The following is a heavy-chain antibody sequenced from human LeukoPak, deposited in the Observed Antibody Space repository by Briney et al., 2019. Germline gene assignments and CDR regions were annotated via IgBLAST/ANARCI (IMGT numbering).Heavy chain of an antibody. CDR1: GFTFSGYW. Sequence: GGSLRLSCAASGFTFSGYWMHWVRQAPGMGLVWVSRITGDGISTSYADSVKGRFTISRDNAKNTLYLQMISLRAEDTAVYYCARDTGWYFDLWGRGTLVTVSS. J-gene: IGHJ2*01. CDR2: ITGDGIST. CDR3: ARDTGWYFDL. D-gene: IGHD4-17*01. V-gene: IGHV3-74*01.